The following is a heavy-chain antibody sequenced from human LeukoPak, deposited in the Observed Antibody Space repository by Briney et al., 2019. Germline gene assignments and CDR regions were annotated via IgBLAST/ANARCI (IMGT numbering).Heavy chain of an antibody. Sequence: GGSLRLSCAASGFTFSSYSMNWVRQAPRKGLEWVSSISSSSSCIYYADSVKGRFTISRDNAKNSLYLQMNSLRAEDTAVYYCATDSSGYLVDYWGQGTLVTVSS. D-gene: IGHD3-22*01. CDR1: GFTFSSYS. V-gene: IGHV3-21*01. CDR2: ISSSSSCI. J-gene: IGHJ4*02. CDR3: ATDSSGYLVDY.